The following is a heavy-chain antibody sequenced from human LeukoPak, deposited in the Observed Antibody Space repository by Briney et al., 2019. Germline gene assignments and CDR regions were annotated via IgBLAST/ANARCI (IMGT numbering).Heavy chain of an antibody. V-gene: IGHV1-46*01. CDR2: INCDGGST. CDR1: GYTFTGYF. D-gene: IGHD3-10*01. CDR3: ARVVRGVDTYYYYYYYMDV. Sequence: ASVKVSCKASGYTFTGYFMHWVRQAPGQGLEWMGIINCDGGSTSYAQKFQDRVTMTRDTSTSTVYMELSSLKSEDTALYYCARVVRGVDTYYYYYYYMDVWGKGTTVTVSS. J-gene: IGHJ6*03.